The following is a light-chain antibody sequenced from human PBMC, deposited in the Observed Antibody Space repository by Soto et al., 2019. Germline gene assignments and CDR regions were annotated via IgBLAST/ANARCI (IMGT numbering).Light chain of an antibody. V-gene: IGLV2-14*01. Sequence: QSVLTQPASVSGSPGQSITISCTGTSSDISIYNYVSWYQQHPGKAPKLIIYEVSNRPSGISNRFSGAKSGNTASLTISGLQVEDEADYYCCSYTSSTNYVLGDGTKVTVL. CDR2: EVS. CDR1: SSDISIYNY. CDR3: CSYTSSTNYV. J-gene: IGLJ1*01.